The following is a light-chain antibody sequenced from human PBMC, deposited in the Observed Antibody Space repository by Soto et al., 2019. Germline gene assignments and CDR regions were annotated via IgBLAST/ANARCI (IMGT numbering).Light chain of an antibody. V-gene: IGKV1-39*01. CDR1: QPINIY. Sequence: DIQMTQSPSSLSASVVDRVTITFRTSQPINIYLNWYQHKPGKAPKLLIYAASSLQSGVPSRFSGSGSGADSTLTISSLQPEDFATYYCQQSYSAPTFGGGTKVDIK. J-gene: IGKJ4*01. CDR3: QQSYSAPT. CDR2: AAS.